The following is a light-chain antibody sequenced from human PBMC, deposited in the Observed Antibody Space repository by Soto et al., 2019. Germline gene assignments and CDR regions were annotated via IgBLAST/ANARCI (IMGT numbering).Light chain of an antibody. J-gene: IGKJ1*01. CDR3: QQHHNWPPWT. CDR2: GAS. CDR1: QSVSSN. V-gene: IGKV3-15*01. Sequence: EIVMTQSTATLSVSPGERATLSCRASQSVSSNLAWYQQKPVQDPRLLMYGASTRATGIPDRFSGSGSGTEFTLPISSLQSEDVAVYYCQQHHNWPPWTFGQGTKVEIK.